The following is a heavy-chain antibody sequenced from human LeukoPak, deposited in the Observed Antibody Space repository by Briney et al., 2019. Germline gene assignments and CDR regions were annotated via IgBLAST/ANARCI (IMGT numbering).Heavy chain of an antibody. Sequence: ASVKVSCKASGYTFTRYGISWVRQAPGQGLEWMGWISAYNGNIRYAQKLQGRVTMTTDTSTDTTYMELRSLTSDDTAVYYCARTSIAARRANAFDIWGQGTMVTVSS. D-gene: IGHD6-6*01. CDR1: GYTFTRYG. CDR3: ARTSIAARRANAFDI. J-gene: IGHJ3*02. V-gene: IGHV1-18*01. CDR2: ISAYNGNI.